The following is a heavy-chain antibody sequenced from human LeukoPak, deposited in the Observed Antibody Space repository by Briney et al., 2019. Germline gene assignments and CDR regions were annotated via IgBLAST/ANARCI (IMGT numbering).Heavy chain of an antibody. Sequence: PGGSLRLSCAASGFIFDHYTMHWVRQAPGKGLEWVSLISWDGGSTYYADSVKGRFTIPRDNSKNTLYLQMNSLRAEDTAVYYCAREDYGDPTAYFDYWGQGTLVTVSS. D-gene: IGHD4-17*01. CDR1: GFIFDHYT. CDR3: AREDYGDPTAYFDY. CDR2: ISWDGGST. J-gene: IGHJ4*02. V-gene: IGHV3-43*01.